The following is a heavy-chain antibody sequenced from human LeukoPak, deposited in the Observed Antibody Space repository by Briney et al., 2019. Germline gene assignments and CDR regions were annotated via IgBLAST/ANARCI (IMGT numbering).Heavy chain of an antibody. Sequence: GESLKISCKGSGYSFPNYWIAWVRQMPGKGLEWMGIIYPRDSDTRYSPSFEGQVTISADRSLSTAYLQWSSLKASDTAMYYCARFKAELDSSGYFYFYGLDVWGQGTTVTVSS. V-gene: IGHV5-51*01. D-gene: IGHD3-22*01. CDR1: GYSFPNYW. CDR3: ARFKAELDSSGYFYFYGLDV. J-gene: IGHJ6*02. CDR2: IYPRDSDT.